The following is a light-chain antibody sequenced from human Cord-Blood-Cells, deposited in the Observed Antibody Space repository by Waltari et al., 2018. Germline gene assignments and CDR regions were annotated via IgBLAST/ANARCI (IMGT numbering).Light chain of an antibody. J-gene: IGLJ1*01. CDR3: SSYTSSSTYV. V-gene: IGLV2-14*03. CDR1: SSDVGGYNY. CDR2: DVS. Sequence: QSALTQPASVSGSPGQSITISCTGTSSDVGGYNYVSWSQQHPGKAPKPMIYDVSNRPSGVSKRFSGSKSGNTASLTISGLQAEDEADYYCSSYTSSSTYVFGTGTKVTVL.